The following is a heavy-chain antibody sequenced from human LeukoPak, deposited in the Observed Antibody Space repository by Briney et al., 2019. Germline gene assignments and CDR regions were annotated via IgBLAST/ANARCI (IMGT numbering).Heavy chain of an antibody. Sequence: GGSMRLSCAASGFTFSSYAMSWVRQAPGKGLEWVSAISGSGGSTYYGDSVKGRFTISRDNSKNTLYLQMNSLRAEDTAVYYCAKDRFGIRGAFDIWGQGTMVTVSS. V-gene: IGHV3-23*01. D-gene: IGHD3-16*01. CDR3: AKDRFGIRGAFDI. CDR2: ISGSGGST. J-gene: IGHJ3*02. CDR1: GFTFSSYA.